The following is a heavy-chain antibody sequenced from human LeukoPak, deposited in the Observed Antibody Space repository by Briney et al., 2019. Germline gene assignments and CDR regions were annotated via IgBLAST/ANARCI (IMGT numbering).Heavy chain of an antibody. J-gene: IGHJ4*02. CDR1: GGSISSYY. V-gene: IGHV4-59*01. CDR3: ARSGSWTLNFDS. D-gene: IGHD6-13*01. Sequence: KPSETLSLTCTVSGGSISSYYWSWIRQPPGKGLEWIGYIYYSGSTNYSPSLKSRVTISVDTSKNQFSLKVSSVTAADTAVYYCARSGSWTLNFDSWGQGTLVTVSS. CDR2: IYYSGST.